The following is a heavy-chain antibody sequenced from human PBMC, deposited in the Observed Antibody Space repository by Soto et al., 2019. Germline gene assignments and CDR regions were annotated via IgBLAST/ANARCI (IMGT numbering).Heavy chain of an antibody. V-gene: IGHV1-46*03. D-gene: IGHD3-10*01. Sequence: GASVKVSCKASGYTFTSYYMHWVRQAPGQGLEWMGIINPSGGSTSYAQKFQGRVTMTRDTSTSTVYMELSSLRSEDTAVYYCARDRNTMVRGFNMGHFQHWGQGTLVTGSS. CDR3: ARDRNTMVRGFNMGHFQH. CDR2: INPSGGST. J-gene: IGHJ1*01. CDR1: GYTFTSYY.